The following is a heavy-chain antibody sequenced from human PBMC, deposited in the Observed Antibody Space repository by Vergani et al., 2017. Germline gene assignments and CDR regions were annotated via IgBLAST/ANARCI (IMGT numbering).Heavy chain of an antibody. J-gene: IGHJ4*02. D-gene: IGHD6-13*01. CDR2: IYYSGST. Sequence: QVQLQESGPGLVKPSETLSLTCAVSGYSISSGYYWGWIRQPPGKGLEWIGSIYYSGSTYYNPSLKSRVTISVDTSKNQFSLKLSSVTAADTAVYYCARSGFSSRWDSGWGQGTLVTGPS. V-gene: IGHV4-38-2*01. CDR3: ARSGFSSRWDSG. CDR1: GYSISSGYY.